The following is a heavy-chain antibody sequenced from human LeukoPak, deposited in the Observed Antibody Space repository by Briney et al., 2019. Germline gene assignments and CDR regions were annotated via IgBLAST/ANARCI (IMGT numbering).Heavy chain of an antibody. D-gene: IGHD1-14*01. CDR1: GYTFTRYY. Sequence: ASVKVSCKASGYTFTRYYIHWVRQAPGQGLEWMGIINPSGGSTSYAQKFRGRVTMTRDTSTSTVYMELSSLRSEDTAVYYCTGEGPGVDYWGQGTLVTVSS. J-gene: IGHJ4*02. V-gene: IGHV1-46*01. CDR3: TGEGPGVDY. CDR2: INPSGGST.